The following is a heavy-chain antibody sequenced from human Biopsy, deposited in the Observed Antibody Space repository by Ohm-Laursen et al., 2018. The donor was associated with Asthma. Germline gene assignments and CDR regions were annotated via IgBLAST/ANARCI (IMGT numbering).Heavy chain of an antibody. Sequence: SDTLSLTCSLSSGSGGYMGSGNYYWGWIRQPPGKGLEWIGSIYYSGTTYYTPSLESRVTVSADTSKTQFSLKLTSVTAADTAVYYCVRGSSSWHHGPFHYYYGLDVWGQGTTATVSS. J-gene: IGHJ6*02. CDR1: SGSGGYMGSGNYY. CDR2: IYYSGTT. CDR3: VRGSSSWHHGPFHYYYGLDV. D-gene: IGHD6-13*01. V-gene: IGHV4-39*01.